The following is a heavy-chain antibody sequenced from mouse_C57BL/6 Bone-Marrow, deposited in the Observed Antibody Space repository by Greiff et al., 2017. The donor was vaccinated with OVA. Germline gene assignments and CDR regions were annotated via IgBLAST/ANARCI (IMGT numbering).Heavy chain of an antibody. Sequence: QVTLKESGPGILQPSQTLSLTCSFSGFSLSTFGMGVGWIRQPSGKGLEWLAHIWWDDDKYYNPALKSRLTISKDTSKNQVFLKIANVDTADTATYYCARMGYFITTVVARIFDYWGQGTTLTVSS. CDR2: IWWDDDK. D-gene: IGHD1-1*01. V-gene: IGHV8-8*01. CDR1: GFSLSTFGMG. J-gene: IGHJ2*01. CDR3: ARMGYFITTVVARIFDY.